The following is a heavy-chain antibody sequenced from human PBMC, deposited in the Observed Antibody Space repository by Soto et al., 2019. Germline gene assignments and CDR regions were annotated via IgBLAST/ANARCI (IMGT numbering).Heavy chain of an antibody. CDR3: ARASDILTGYRTNYYYYYMDV. Sequence: PSETLSLTCTVSGGSISSYYWSWIRQPPGKGLEWIGYIYYSGSTNYNPSLKSRVTISVDTSKNQFSLKLSSVTAADTAVYYCARASDILTGYRTNYYYYYMDVWGKGTTVTVSS. J-gene: IGHJ6*03. V-gene: IGHV4-59*01. CDR1: GGSISSYY. CDR2: IYYSGST. D-gene: IGHD3-9*01.